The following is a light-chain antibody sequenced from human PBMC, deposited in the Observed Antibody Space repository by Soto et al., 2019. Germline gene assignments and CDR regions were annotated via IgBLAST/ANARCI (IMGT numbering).Light chain of an antibody. V-gene: IGKV3-11*01. CDR1: QCVSSY. J-gene: IGKJ1*01. Sequence: EIVLTQSPATLSLSPGERATLSCRASQCVSSYLAWYQQKPGQAPRLLIYDASFRATGIPERFSGSGSGTDFTLSISSLEPEDFAVYYCQLSQQRSSWPPIAFGQGTKVDIK. CDR3: QLSQQRSSWPPIA. CDR2: DAS.